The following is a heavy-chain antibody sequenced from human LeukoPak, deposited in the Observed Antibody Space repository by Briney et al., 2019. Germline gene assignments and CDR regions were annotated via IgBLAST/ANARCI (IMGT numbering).Heavy chain of an antibody. J-gene: IGHJ1*01. V-gene: IGHV3-64*01. Sequence: QSGGSLRLSCAASGFTFSSYAMHWVRQAPGKGLEYVSAISSNGGSTYYANSVKGRFTISRDNSKNTLYLQMGSLRAEDMAVYYCARGGWELPTEYFQHWGQGTLVTVSS. CDR3: ARGGWELPTEYFQH. D-gene: IGHD1-26*01. CDR2: ISSNGGST. CDR1: GFTFSSYA.